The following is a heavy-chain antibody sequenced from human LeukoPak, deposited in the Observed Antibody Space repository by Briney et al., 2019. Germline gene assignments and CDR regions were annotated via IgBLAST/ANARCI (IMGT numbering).Heavy chain of an antibody. J-gene: IGHJ3*02. CDR1: GYTFTSYG. CDR2: ISAYNGNT. CDR3: ARGSSSWYLAAFDI. Sequence: GASVKVSCKASGYTFTSYGISWARQAPGQGLEWMGWISAYNGNTNYAQKLQGRVTMTTDTSTSTAYMELRSLRSDDTAVYYCARGSSSWYLAAFDIWGQGTMVTVSS. D-gene: IGHD6-13*01. V-gene: IGHV1-18*01.